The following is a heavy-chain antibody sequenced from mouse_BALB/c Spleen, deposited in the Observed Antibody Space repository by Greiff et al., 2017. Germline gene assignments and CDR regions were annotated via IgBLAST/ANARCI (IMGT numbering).Heavy chain of an antibody. Sequence: QVQLQQSGPELVKPGASVKLSCKASGYTFTSYWMHWVKQRPGQGLEWIGMINPSNGRTNYNQKFKSKATLTVDKSSSTAYMQLSSLTSEDSAVYYCASGSNTLVAMDYWGQGTSVTVSS. V-gene: IGHV1S81*02. D-gene: IGHD1-1*01. CDR3: ASGSNTLVAMDY. CDR2: INPSNGRT. CDR1: GYTFTSYW. J-gene: IGHJ4*01.